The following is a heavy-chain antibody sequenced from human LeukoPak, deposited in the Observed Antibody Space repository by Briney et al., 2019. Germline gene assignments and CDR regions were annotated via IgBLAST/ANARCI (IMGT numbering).Heavy chain of an antibody. D-gene: IGHD5-24*01. CDR3: ARRRDAYNVFDY. CDR2: ITSTSNNI. CDR1: GFTFSTYS. J-gene: IGHJ4*02. Sequence: SGGSLRLSCTASGFTFSTYSMNWVRQAPGKGLEWVSYITSTSNNIYYADSVKGRFTISRDNAKNSLYLQMNSLRAEDAAVYYCARRRDAYNVFDYWGQGTLVTVSP. V-gene: IGHV3-48*01.